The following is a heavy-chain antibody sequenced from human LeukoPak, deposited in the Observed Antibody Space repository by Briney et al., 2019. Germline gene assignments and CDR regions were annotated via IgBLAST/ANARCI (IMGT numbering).Heavy chain of an antibody. Sequence: SETLSLTCTVSGGSISSYYWSWIRQPAGKGLEWIGRIYTSGSTNYNPSLKSRVTMSVDTSKNQFSLKLSSVTAADTAVYYCARGTSPTLYSSSYFDYWGQGTLVTVSS. V-gene: IGHV4-4*07. J-gene: IGHJ4*02. CDR1: GGSISSYY. D-gene: IGHD6-6*01. CDR3: ARGTSPTLYSSSYFDY. CDR2: IYTSGST.